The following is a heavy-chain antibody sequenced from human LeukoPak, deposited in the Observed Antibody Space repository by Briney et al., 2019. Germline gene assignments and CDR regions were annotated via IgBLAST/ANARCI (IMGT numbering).Heavy chain of an antibody. Sequence: PSQTLSLTCTVSGGSISSGDYYWSWIRQPPGKGLEWIGYIYYSGSTYYNPSLKSRVTISVDTSKNQFSLKLSSVTAADTAVYYCARGKVDTAMADYYYYGMDVWGQGTTVTVSS. V-gene: IGHV4-30-4*01. D-gene: IGHD5-18*01. CDR3: ARGKVDTAMADYYYYGMDV. CDR2: IYYSGST. J-gene: IGHJ6*02. CDR1: GGSISSGDYY.